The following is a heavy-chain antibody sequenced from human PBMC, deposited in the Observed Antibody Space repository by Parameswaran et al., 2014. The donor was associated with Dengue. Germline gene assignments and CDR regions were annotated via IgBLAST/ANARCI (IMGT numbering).Heavy chain of an antibody. CDR3: AKWHDFWSGPFKAGGFDP. D-gene: IGHD3-3*01. V-gene: IGHV3-23*01. Sequence: VRQAPGKGLEWVSAISGSGGSTYYADSVKGRFTISRDNSKNTLYLQMNSLRAEDTAVYYCAKWHDFWSGPFKAGGFDPWGQGTLVTVSS. J-gene: IGHJ5*02. CDR2: ISGSGGST.